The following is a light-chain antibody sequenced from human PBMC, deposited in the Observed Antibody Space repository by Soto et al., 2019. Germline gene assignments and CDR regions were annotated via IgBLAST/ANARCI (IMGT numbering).Light chain of an antibody. CDR3: QQYGSSLTWT. J-gene: IGKJ1*01. CDR1: QSVSSNY. Sequence: EIVLTQSPGTLSLSPGERATLSCRASQSVSSNYLAWYQQTPGQAPRLLIYGASSRATGIPDRFSGSGSGTDFTLTISRLEPEDFAVYYCQQYGSSLTWTFGQGTKVEIK. V-gene: IGKV3-20*01. CDR2: GAS.